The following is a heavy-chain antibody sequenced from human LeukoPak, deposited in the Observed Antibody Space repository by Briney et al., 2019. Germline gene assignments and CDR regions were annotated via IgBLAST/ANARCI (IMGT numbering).Heavy chain of an antibody. CDR2: IIPIFGTA. CDR3: AVIKADSSSFGHYYYYMDV. Sequence: SVKVSCKASGGTFSSYAISWVRQAPGQGLEWMGGIIPIFGTANYAQKFQGRVTITTDESTSTAYMELSSLRSEDTAVYYCAVIKADSSSFGHYYYYMDVWGKGTTVTVSS. CDR1: GGTFSSYA. J-gene: IGHJ6*03. V-gene: IGHV1-69*05. D-gene: IGHD6-6*01.